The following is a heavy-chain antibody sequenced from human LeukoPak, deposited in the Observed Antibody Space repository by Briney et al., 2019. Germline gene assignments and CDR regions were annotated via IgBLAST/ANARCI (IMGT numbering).Heavy chain of an antibody. CDR1: GGSISNYC. Sequence: SETLSLTCTVSGGSISNYCWSWIRQPPGKGLEWIGYIYYSGSTNYNPSLKSRVTISVDTSKNQFSLRLSSVTAADTAVYYCARAEYSNYPYYYYYGVDVWGQGTTVTVSS. CDR2: IYYSGST. V-gene: IGHV4-59*01. D-gene: IGHD4-11*01. CDR3: ARAEYSNYPYYYYYGVDV. J-gene: IGHJ6*02.